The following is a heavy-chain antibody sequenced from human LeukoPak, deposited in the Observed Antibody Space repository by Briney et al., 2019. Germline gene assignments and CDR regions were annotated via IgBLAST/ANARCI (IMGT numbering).Heavy chain of an antibody. CDR2: IRYDGSNK. D-gene: IGHD6-19*01. Sequence: SGGSLRPSCAASGFTFSSYGMHWVRQAPGKGLEWVAFIRYDGSNKYYADSVKGRFTISRDNSKNTLYLQMNSLRAEDTAVYYCAKEVAVGADFDYWGQGTLVTVSS. V-gene: IGHV3-30*02. CDR3: AKEVAVGADFDY. J-gene: IGHJ4*02. CDR1: GFTFSSYG.